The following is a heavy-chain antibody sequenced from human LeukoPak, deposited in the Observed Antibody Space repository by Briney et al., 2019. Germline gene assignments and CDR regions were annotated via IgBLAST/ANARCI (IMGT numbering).Heavy chain of an antibody. D-gene: IGHD5-18*01. J-gene: IGHJ4*02. CDR2: IFYSGST. CDR1: GGSISSYY. CDR3: ARVGDNYGLDY. V-gene: IGHV4-59*12. Sequence: SETLSLTCTVSGGSISSYYWSWIRQSPGKGLEWIGYIFYSGSTKYNPSLTSRVTISVDTSKNQFSLKLTSVTAADTAVYYCARVGDNYGLDYWGQGTLVTVSS.